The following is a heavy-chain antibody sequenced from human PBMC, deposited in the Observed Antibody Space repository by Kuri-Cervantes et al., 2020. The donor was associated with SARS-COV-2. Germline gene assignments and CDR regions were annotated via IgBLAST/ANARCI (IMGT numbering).Heavy chain of an antibody. CDR1: GFTFSSYA. D-gene: IGHD5-12*01. V-gene: IGHV3-30*04. J-gene: IGHJ4*02. CDR3: ARGGYSGYGPFDY. CDR2: ISYDGSNK. Sequence: LSLTCAASGFTFSSYAMHWVRQAPGKGLEWVAVISYDGSNKYYADSVKGRFTISRDNSKNTLYLQMNSLRAEDTAVYYCARGGYSGYGPFDYWGQGTLVTVSS.